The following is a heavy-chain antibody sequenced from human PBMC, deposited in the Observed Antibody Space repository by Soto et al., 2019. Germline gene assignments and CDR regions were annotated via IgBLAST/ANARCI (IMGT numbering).Heavy chain of an antibody. CDR3: ARVMIWFGESDVFDI. CDR2: IYPGDSDT. V-gene: IGHV5-51*01. D-gene: IGHD3-10*01. CDR1: GYSFTSYW. J-gene: IGHJ3*02. Sequence: PGESLKISCKGSGYSFTSYWIGWVRQMPGKGLEWMGIIYPGDSDTRYSPSFQGQVTISADKSISTAYLQWSSLKASDTAMYYCARVMIWFGESDVFDIWGQGTMVTVSS.